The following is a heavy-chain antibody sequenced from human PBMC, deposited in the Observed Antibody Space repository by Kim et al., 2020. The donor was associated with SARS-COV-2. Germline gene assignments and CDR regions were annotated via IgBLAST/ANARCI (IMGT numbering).Heavy chain of an antibody. CDR2: IRSKANSYAT. J-gene: IGHJ3*02. V-gene: IGHV3-73*01. CDR3: TRVPGTAIAFWGAYYI. D-gene: IGHD3-3*01. CDR1: GFSFSDSA. Sequence: GGSLRLSCAASGFSFSDSAMHWVRQASGKGLEWVGRIRSKANSYATTYAASVKGRITISRYDSKNAGYLQMNSLKTEDTAVYYCTRVPGTAIAFWGAYYIWG.